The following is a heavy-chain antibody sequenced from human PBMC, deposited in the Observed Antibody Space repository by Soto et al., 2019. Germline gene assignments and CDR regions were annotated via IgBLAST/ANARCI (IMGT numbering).Heavy chain of an antibody. J-gene: IGHJ4*02. Sequence: QITLKESGPTLVKPTQNLTLTCTFSGFSLNTRGVGVGWIRQPPGKALEWLTLIYWDDAKEYSPSLNSMLTITKDTSKNQLVLIMTNKDPVDIATYYCVHKGEGDRILDFWGQGALVTVSS. D-gene: IGHD3-16*01. CDR2: IYWDDAK. V-gene: IGHV2-5*02. CDR3: VHKGEGDRILDF. CDR1: GFSLNTRGVG.